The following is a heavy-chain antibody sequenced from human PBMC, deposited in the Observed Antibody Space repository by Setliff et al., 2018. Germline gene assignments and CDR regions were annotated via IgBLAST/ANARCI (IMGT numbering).Heavy chain of an antibody. CDR1: GFTFSSYA. CDR2: INHSGST. J-gene: IGHJ4*02. V-gene: IGHV4-34*01. D-gene: IGHD3-9*01. Sequence: GSLRLSCAASGFTFSSYAMSWIRQPPGKGLEWIGEINHSGSTNYNPSLKSRVTISVDTSKNQFSLKLSSVTAADTAVYYCARGLPYYDILTGYYRTPPDYWGQGTLVTVSS. CDR3: ARGLPYYDILTGYYRTPPDY.